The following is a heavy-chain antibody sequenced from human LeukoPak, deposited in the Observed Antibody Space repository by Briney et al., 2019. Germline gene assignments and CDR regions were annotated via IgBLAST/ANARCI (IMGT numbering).Heavy chain of an antibody. CDR1: GFTFDDYA. D-gene: IGHD1-26*01. Sequence: GGSLRLSCAASGFTFDDYAMHWVRQAPGKGLEWVSGISWNSGSIGYADSVKGRFTISRDNAKNSLYLQMNSLRAEDTALYYCAKDYEYSGSYCCDYWGQGTLVTVSS. CDR2: ISWNSGSI. J-gene: IGHJ4*02. V-gene: IGHV3-9*01. CDR3: AKDYEYSGSYCCDY.